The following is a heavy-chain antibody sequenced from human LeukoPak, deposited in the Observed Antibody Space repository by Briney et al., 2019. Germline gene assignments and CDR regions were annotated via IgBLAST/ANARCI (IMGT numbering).Heavy chain of an antibody. CDR1: GGSISSYY. Sequence: PSETLSLTCTVSGGSISSYYWSWIRQPPGKGLEWIGYIYYSGSTNYNPSLKSRVTISVDTSKNQFSLKLSSVTAADTAVYYCARDHGAAAGREGWSDPWGQGTLVTVSS. D-gene: IGHD6-13*01. V-gene: IGHV4-59*01. J-gene: IGHJ5*02. CDR2: IYYSGST. CDR3: ARDHGAAAGREGWSDP.